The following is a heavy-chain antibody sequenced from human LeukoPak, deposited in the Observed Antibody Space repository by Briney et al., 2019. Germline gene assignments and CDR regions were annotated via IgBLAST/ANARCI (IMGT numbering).Heavy chain of an antibody. CDR2: ISSSSGTI. V-gene: IGHV3-48*01. D-gene: IGHD6-19*01. J-gene: IGHJ4*02. CDR1: GFTFSAYS. Sequence: GGSLRLSCAASGFTFSAYSMNWVRQAPGKGLEWVSYISSSSGTIYYADSVRGRFTISRDNARKSLYLQMNSLRVEDTAVYYCAKETVAAPPIDYWGQGTLVTVSS. CDR3: AKETVAAPPIDY.